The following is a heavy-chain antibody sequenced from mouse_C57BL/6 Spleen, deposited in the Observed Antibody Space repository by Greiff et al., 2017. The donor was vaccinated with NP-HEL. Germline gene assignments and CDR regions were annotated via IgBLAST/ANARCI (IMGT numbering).Heavy chain of an antibody. CDR1: GFSLTSYG. J-gene: IGHJ2*01. V-gene: IGHV2-5*01. D-gene: IGHD4-1*01. CDR3: AKNRLTGREGVLDY. Sequence: QVQLQQSGPGLVQPSQSLSITCTVSGFSLTSYGVHWVRQSPGKGLEWLGVIWRGGSTDYNAAFMSRLSITKDNSKSQVFFKMNSLQADDTAIYYCAKNRLTGREGVLDYWGQGTTLTVSS. CDR2: IWRGGST.